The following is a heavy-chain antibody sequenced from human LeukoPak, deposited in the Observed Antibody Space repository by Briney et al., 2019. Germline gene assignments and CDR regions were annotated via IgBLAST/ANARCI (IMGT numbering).Heavy chain of an antibody. CDR2: IIISTRYI. J-gene: IGHJ4*02. CDR3: ARGPGGISTSFVQDYFDY. V-gene: IGHV3-21*01. D-gene: IGHD2-2*01. CDR1: GFTFSSYS. Sequence: GGSLRLSRSASGFTFSSYSMNWVRQDPGKGLEWGSSIIISTRYITYADSVKGRLPISRDNAKNSLYLQMNSLRAEDTAVYYCARGPGGISTSFVQDYFDYWGQGTLVTVSS.